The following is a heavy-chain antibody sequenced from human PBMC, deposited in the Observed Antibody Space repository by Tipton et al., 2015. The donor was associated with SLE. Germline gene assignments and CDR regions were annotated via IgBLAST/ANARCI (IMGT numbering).Heavy chain of an antibody. CDR2: KYYTGST. CDR1: GDPISSYY. J-gene: IGHJ4*02. Sequence: TLSLTCTVSGDPISSYYWSWIRQSPGKGLEWIGYKYYTGSTNHNPSLKSRVTISVDTSKNQFSLKLSSVTAADTAVYYCARGVRDGYNYYFDYWGQGTLVTVSS. D-gene: IGHD5-24*01. V-gene: IGHV4-59*07. CDR3: ARGVRDGYNYYFDY.